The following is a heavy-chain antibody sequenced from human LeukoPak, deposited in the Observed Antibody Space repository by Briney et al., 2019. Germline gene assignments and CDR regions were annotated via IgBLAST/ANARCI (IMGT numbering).Heavy chain of an antibody. CDR1: GFNFTSCW. CDR2: IYPGDSDT. D-gene: IGHD5-12*01. CDR3: ARQIVATIKVFDY. V-gene: IGHV5-51*01. Sequence: GGALQISCKGSGFNFTSCWIGWGRQVTGKGLEWMGIIYPGDSDTRYSPSFQGQVTISADKSISTVYLQWSSLKASDTAMYYCARQIVATIKVFDYWGQGTLVTVSS. J-gene: IGHJ4*02.